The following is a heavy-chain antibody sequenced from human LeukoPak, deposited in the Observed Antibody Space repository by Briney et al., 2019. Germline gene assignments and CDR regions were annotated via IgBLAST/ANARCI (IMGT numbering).Heavy chain of an antibody. CDR1: GFTFSSYE. V-gene: IGHV3-48*03. CDR3: ASVPMTTVTSGDY. J-gene: IGHJ4*02. CDR2: ISSSGSAI. Sequence: GGSLRLSCAASGFTFSSYEMNWVRQAPGKGLEWVSYISSSGSAIYYADSVKGRFTISRDNAKNSLYLQMNSLRAEDTAVYYCASVPMTTVTSGDYWGQGTLVTVSS. D-gene: IGHD4-17*01.